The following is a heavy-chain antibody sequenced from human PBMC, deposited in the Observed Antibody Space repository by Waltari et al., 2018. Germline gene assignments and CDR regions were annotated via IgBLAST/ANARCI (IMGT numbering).Heavy chain of an antibody. D-gene: IGHD2-21*01. J-gene: IGHJ4*02. CDR3: AQGLWYFDY. CDR1: GFRFSIYG. Sequence: EVQLLESGGGLVQPGGSLRLSCAASGFRFSIYGLSWVRQAPGKGLEWVSGINSGGSTNYADSVKGRFTISRDNSKNTLYLHMNSLRAEDTAVYYCAQGLWYFDYWGQGTLVTVSS. CDR2: INSGGST. V-gene: IGHV3-23*01.